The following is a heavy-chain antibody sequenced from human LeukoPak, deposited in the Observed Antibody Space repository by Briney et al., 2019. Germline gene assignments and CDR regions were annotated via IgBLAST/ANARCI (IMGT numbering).Heavy chain of an antibody. V-gene: IGHV3-7*01. D-gene: IGHD2-8*01. CDR3: ARAALFCPNGVCSPGGDFYYYMDV. CDR2: IKQDGSEK. J-gene: IGHJ6*03. Sequence: GGSLRLSCAASGFTFSNAWMSWVRQAPGKGLEWVANIKQDGSEKYYVDSVKGRFIISRDNVKNTLYLQMNSLRAEDTAVSFCARAALFCPNGVCSPGGDFYYYMDVWGKGTTVTVSS. CDR1: GFTFSNAW.